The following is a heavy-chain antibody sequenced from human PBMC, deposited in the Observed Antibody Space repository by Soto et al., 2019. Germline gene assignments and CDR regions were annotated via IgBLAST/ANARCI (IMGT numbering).Heavy chain of an antibody. D-gene: IGHD6-19*01. V-gene: IGHV3-23*01. Sequence: LRLSCAASGFTFRTYGMTWVRQAPGKGLEWVSGISGSGGERYYGDSGEGRFSISRDNSENTLFLQMHSLRAEDTAIYYCAKDTLNDSGSFDYWGQGTLVTVSS. J-gene: IGHJ4*02. CDR3: AKDTLNDSGSFDY. CDR1: GFTFRTYG. CDR2: ISGSGGER.